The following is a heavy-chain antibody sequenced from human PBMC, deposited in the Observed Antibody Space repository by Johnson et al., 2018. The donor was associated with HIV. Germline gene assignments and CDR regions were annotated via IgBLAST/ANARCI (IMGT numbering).Heavy chain of an antibody. V-gene: IGHV3-20*04. CDR3: ARERSGWYGDAFDI. D-gene: IGHD6-19*01. Sequence: VQLVESGGGVVRPGGSLRLSCAASGFTFDDHGMNWVRQPPGKGLEWVSGINWNGGSTGYADSVKGRFTISRDNAKNSLYLQMNSLRAEDTAVYYCARERSGWYGDAFDIWGQGTMVTVSS. J-gene: IGHJ3*02. CDR2: INWNGGST. CDR1: GFTFDDHG.